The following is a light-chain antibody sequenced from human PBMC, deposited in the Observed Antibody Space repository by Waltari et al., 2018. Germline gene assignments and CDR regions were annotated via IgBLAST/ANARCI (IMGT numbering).Light chain of an antibody. Sequence: IVLTQSPDTLPLSPGQRAPLSCRASQTINNNFLVWYQQKPGQAPRLIIHGASSRATGFPDRFSGSGSGTDFTLTINSLKPEDSAVYYCQQYDGSVLTFGGGTKVEI. CDR3: QQYDGSVLT. CDR1: QTINNNF. J-gene: IGKJ4*01. V-gene: IGKV3-20*01. CDR2: GAS.